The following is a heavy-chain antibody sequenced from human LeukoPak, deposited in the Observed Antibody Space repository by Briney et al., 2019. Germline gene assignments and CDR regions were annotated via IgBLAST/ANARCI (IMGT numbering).Heavy chain of an antibody. J-gene: IGHJ6*02. V-gene: IGHV3-30*03. CDR1: GFTFSSYG. CDR2: ISYDGSNK. Sequence: GGSLRLSCAASGFTFSSYGMHWVRQAPGKGLEWVAVISYDGSNKYYADSVKGRFTISRDNSKNTLYLQMNSLRAEDTAVYYCARGRVAATQGMDVWGQGTTVTVSS. D-gene: IGHD2-15*01. CDR3: ARGRVAATQGMDV.